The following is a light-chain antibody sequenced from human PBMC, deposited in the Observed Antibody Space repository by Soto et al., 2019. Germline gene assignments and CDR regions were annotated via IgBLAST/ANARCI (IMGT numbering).Light chain of an antibody. CDR3: QQYSDYPLP. V-gene: IGKV1-16*02. J-gene: IGKJ4*01. CDR1: QGIGNY. CDR2: YAS. Sequence: DIQMTQSPSSLSASVGDRVTITCRASQGIGNYLAWFQPKPGKAPNSLIYYASSLQSGVTSKFSGSGAGTDFTLTISNLQPEDFATYYCQQYSDYPLPFGGGTKVEIK.